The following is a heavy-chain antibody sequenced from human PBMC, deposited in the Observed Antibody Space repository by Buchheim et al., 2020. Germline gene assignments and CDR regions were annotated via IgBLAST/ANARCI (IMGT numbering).Heavy chain of an antibody. D-gene: IGHD3-22*01. Sequence: QVQLVESGGGVVQPGRSLRLSCAASGFTFSSYAMHWVRQAPGKGLEWVAVISYDGSNKYYADSVKGRFTISRDNSKNTLYVQMNSLRAEDTAVYYCARDGGPYYYDSSGYFGYWGQGTL. V-gene: IGHV3-30-3*01. CDR3: ARDGGPYYYDSSGYFGY. CDR1: GFTFSSYA. CDR2: ISYDGSNK. J-gene: IGHJ4*02.